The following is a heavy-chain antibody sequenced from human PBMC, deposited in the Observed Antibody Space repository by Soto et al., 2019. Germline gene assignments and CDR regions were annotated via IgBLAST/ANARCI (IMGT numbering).Heavy chain of an antibody. D-gene: IGHD2-2*01. Sequence: PSETLSLTCTVSGGSISSSSYYWGWIRQPPGKGLEWIGSIYYSGSTYYNPSLKSRVTISVDTSKNQFSLKLSSVTAADTAVYYCARQWRYCSSTSCSFDYWGQGTLVTVSS. CDR3: ARQWRYCSSTSCSFDY. CDR1: GGSISSSSYY. J-gene: IGHJ4*02. V-gene: IGHV4-39*01. CDR2: IYYSGST.